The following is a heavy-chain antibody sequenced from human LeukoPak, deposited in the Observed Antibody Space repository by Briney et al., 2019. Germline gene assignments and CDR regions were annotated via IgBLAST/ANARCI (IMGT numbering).Heavy chain of an antibody. V-gene: IGHV4-4*07. J-gene: IGHJ4*02. Sequence: KPSETLSLTCTVSGGSIISYYRSWIRQPAGKGLEWIGRIYTSGSTNYNPSLKSRVTMSVDTSKNQFSLKLSSVTAADTAVYYCARDLDSYSSTWYPYSSGLYLDYWGQGTLVTVSS. CDR2: IYTSGST. D-gene: IGHD6-13*01. CDR1: GGSIISYY. CDR3: ARDLDSYSSTWYPYSSGLYLDY.